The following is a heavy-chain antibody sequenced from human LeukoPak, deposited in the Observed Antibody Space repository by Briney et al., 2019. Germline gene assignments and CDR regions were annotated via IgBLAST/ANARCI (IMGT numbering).Heavy chain of an antibody. V-gene: IGHV3-23*01. J-gene: IGHJ4*02. CDR3: AKEAPKDYVWGAYRSYYFDS. CDR1: GFTFSRYA. CDR2: LSVSGDTT. Sequence: GGSLRLSCAASGFTFSRYAMSWVRQAPGKGLEWVSSLSVSGDTTCYADSVKGRFTISRDNAKNTLYLQMNSLRAEDTAVYYCAKEAPKDYVWGAYRSYYFDSWGQGNLVTVSS. D-gene: IGHD3-16*02.